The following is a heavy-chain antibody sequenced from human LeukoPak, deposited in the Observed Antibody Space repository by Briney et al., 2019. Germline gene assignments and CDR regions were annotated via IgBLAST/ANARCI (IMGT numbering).Heavy chain of an antibody. J-gene: IGHJ6*02. CDR1: GGTFSSYA. D-gene: IGHD5-18*01. CDR2: IIPIFGTA. CDR3: ARDGDTAMGVGMDV. Sequence: GASVKVSCKASGGTFSSYAISWVRQAPGQGLEWMGGIIPIFGTANYAQKFQGRVTITADESTSTAYMELSSLRSEDTAVYYCARDGDTAMGVGMDVWGQGTTVTVSS. V-gene: IGHV1-69*13.